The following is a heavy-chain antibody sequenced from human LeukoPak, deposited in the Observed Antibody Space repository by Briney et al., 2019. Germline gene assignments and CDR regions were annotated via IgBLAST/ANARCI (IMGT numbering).Heavy chain of an antibody. CDR2: IYHSGST. CDR3: ARIIMVRGVMDAFDI. V-gene: IGHV4-38-2*02. J-gene: IGHJ3*02. Sequence: SETLSLTCTVSGYSISSGYYWGWIRQPPGKGLEWIGSIYHSGSTYYNPSLKSRVTISVDTSKNQFSLKLSSVTAADTAVYYCARIIMVRGVMDAFDIWGQGTMVTVSS. CDR1: GYSISSGYY. D-gene: IGHD3-10*01.